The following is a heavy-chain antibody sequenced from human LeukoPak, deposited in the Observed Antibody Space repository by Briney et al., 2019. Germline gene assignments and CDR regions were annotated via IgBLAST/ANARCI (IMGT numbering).Heavy chain of an antibody. D-gene: IGHD6-13*01. CDR1: GGTFSSYA. CDR2: IIPIFGTA. V-gene: IGHV1-69*13. Sequence: GASVKVSCKASGGTFSSYAISWVRQAPGQGLEWMGGIIPIFGTANYAQKFQGRVTITADESTSTAYMELSSLRSEDTAVYYCARARDIAAAGYAFDIWGQGTMVTVSS. CDR3: ARARDIAAAGYAFDI. J-gene: IGHJ3*02.